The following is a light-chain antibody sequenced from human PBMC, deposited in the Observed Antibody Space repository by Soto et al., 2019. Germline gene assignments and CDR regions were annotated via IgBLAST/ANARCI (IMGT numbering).Light chain of an antibody. CDR3: QQLNSYPLT. Sequence: DIRLTQSPSFLSASVGDRVIITCRASQGISSYLGWYQQKPGKAPKLLIYAASTLQSGVPSRFSGSGSGTEFTLTISSLQPEDFASYFCQQLNSYPLTFGGGTKVEIK. CDR1: QGISSY. J-gene: IGKJ4*01. CDR2: AAS. V-gene: IGKV1-9*01.